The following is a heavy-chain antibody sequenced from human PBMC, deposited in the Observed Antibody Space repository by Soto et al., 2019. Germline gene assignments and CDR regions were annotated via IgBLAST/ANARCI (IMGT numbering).Heavy chain of an antibody. CDR2: IYHSGST. V-gene: IGHV4-4*02. J-gene: IGHJ4*02. Sequence: ASETLSLTCAVSGGSISSSNWWSWVRQPPGKGLEWIGEIYHSGSTNYNPSLKSRVTISVDKSKNQFSLKLSSVTAADTAVYYCAISADSRDYFDYWGQGTLVTVSS. CDR1: GGSISSSNW. D-gene: IGHD6-13*01. CDR3: AISADSRDYFDY.